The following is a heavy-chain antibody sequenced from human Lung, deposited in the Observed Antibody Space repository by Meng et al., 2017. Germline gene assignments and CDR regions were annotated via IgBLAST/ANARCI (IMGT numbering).Heavy chain of an antibody. Sequence: VDSGGVLVRPGGSLRLSCAASGFTFTDHWMHWVRQGPGKGLVWVSRINRDGTKPTYADSVKGRFTISRDNAKNTLYLQMNNLRAEDTAFYYCTNDRLNHWGQGALVTVSS. V-gene: IGHV3-74*01. CDR2: INRDGTKP. CDR1: GFTFTDHW. CDR3: TNDRLNH. D-gene: IGHD1-1*01. J-gene: IGHJ1*01.